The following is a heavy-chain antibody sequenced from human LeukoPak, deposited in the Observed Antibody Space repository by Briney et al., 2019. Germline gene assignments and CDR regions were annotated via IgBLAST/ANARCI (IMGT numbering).Heavy chain of an antibody. D-gene: IGHD2-15*01. V-gene: IGHV3-21*01. Sequence: GGSLRLSCAASGFTFSSYWMNWARQAPGKGLEWVSSISSSSSYIYYADSVKGRFTISRDNAKNSLYLQMNSLRAEDTAVYYCARSVEEVADYWGQGTLVTVSS. CDR2: ISSSSSYI. CDR3: ARSVEEVADY. CDR1: GFTFSSYW. J-gene: IGHJ4*02.